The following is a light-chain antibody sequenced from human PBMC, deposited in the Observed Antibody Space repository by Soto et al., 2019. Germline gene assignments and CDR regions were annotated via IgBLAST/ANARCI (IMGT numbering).Light chain of an antibody. CDR1: SSDVGGYSY. J-gene: IGLJ1*01. CDR2: DVS. V-gene: IGLV2-14*01. CDR3: SSYISSSSNV. Sequence: QSALTQPASVSGSPGQSITISCTGTSSDVGGYSYVSWYQQCPGKAPKLMIFDVSYRLSGVSNRFSGFKSGNTASLTISGLQVEDEADYYCSSYISSSSNVFGSGTKVTVL.